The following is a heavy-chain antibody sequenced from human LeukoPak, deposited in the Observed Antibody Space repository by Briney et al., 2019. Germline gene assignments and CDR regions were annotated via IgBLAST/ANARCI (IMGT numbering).Heavy chain of an antibody. D-gene: IGHD6-19*01. CDR3: AKSTGIAVAGDPDY. Sequence: PGGSLRLSCAAYGFTFSNCWMHWVRQAPGKGLEWVSRIESDGSRTRYADSVKGRFTISRDNAKNTLYLQMNSLSAEDTAVYYCAKSTGIAVAGDPDYWGQGTLVTVSS. CDR2: IESDGSRT. J-gene: IGHJ4*02. CDR1: GFTFSNCW. V-gene: IGHV3-74*01.